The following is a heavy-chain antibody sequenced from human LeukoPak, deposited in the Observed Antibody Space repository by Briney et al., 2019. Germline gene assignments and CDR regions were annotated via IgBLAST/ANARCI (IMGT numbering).Heavy chain of an antibody. CDR1: GFTFSNYW. V-gene: IGHV3-7*04. Sequence: GGSLRLSCAASGFTFSNYWMSWVRQAPGKGLEWVANIKEDGSEKHYVDSVKGRFTISRDNSRNTLYLQMNSLTAEDTAVFYCAKDGVILAPGVYWYMDVWGRGTTVTVSS. CDR3: AKDGVILAPGVYWYMDV. CDR2: IKEDGSEK. J-gene: IGHJ6*03. D-gene: IGHD3-16*02.